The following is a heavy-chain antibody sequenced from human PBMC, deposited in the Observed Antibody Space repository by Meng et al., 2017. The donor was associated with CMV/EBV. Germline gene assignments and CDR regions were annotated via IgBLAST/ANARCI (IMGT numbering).Heavy chain of an antibody. V-gene: IGHV3-11*04. CDR2: ISSSGSTI. CDR1: GFTFSDYY. CDR3: AREGGTYSSSWSGYYYYGMDV. Sequence: GGSLRLSCAASGFTFSDYYMSWIRQAPGKGLEWVSYISSSGSTIYYADSVKGRFTISRDNAKNSLYLQMNSLRAEDTAVYYCAREGGTYSSSWSGYYYYGMDVWGQGTTVTVSS. D-gene: IGHD6-13*01. J-gene: IGHJ6*02.